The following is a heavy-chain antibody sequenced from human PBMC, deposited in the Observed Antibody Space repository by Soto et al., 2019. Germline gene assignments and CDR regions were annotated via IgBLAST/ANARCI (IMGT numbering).Heavy chain of an antibody. CDR1: GYTFTSYY. CDR2: ISPSGGST. D-gene: IGHD6-19*01. J-gene: IGHJ6*02. Sequence: ASVKVSCKASGYTFTSYYMHWVLQAPGQGLEWMGIISPSGGSTSYAQKFQGRVTMTRDTSTSTVYMELSSLRSEDTAVYYCAREHSSGWYGYYYYGMDVWGQGTTVTVSS. CDR3: AREHSSGWYGYYYYGMDV. V-gene: IGHV1-46*01.